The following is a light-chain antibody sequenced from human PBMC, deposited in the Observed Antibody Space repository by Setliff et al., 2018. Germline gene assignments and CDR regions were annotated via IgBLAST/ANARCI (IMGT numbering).Light chain of an antibody. Sequence: QSVLTQPASVSGSPGQSITISCSGTSSDVGAYDLVSWYKQHPGKAPKLIISDVSNRPSGVSNRFSGSKSGNTASLTISVLQAEDEADYYCSAYTSSSTYVFGTGTKVTVL. CDR2: DVS. CDR3: SAYTSSSTYV. V-gene: IGLV2-14*03. J-gene: IGLJ1*01. CDR1: SSDVGAYDL.